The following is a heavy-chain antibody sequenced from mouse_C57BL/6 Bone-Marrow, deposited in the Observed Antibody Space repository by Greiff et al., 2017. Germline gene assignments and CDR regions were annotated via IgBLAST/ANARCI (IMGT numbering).Heavy chain of an antibody. CDR2: IDPANGNT. Sequence: VQLKESVAELVRPGASVKLSCTASGFNIKNTYMHWVKQRPEQGLEWIGRIDPANGNTKYAPKFQGKATITADTSSNTAYLQLSSLTSEDTAIYYCASGGSSSHWYFDVWGTGTTVTVSS. J-gene: IGHJ1*03. CDR1: GFNIKNTY. V-gene: IGHV14-3*01. CDR3: ASGGSSSHWYFDV. D-gene: IGHD1-1*01.